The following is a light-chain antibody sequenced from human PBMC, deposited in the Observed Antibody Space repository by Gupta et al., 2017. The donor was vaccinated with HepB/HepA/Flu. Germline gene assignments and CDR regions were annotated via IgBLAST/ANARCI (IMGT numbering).Light chain of an antibody. J-gene: IGKJ1*01. CDR1: QSISSW. CDR2: KAS. Sequence: DIQMTQSPSTLSASVGDRVTITCRASQSISSWLAWYQQKPGKAPKLLTYKASSLESGVPSRFSGSGSGTEFTLTSSSRQPDDFANYYCQQDNSYWTFGQGTKVEIK. V-gene: IGKV1-5*03. CDR3: QQDNSYWT.